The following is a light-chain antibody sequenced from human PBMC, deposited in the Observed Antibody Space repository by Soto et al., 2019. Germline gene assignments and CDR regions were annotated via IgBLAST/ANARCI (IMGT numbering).Light chain of an antibody. V-gene: IGKV3-15*01. CDR1: QSVGSS. Sequence: EIVMTRSPATLSLSLGERATLSCRASQSVGSSLAWYQHKPGQAPRLLIYGASARATGIPARFSGSGSGTEFTLTISSLQSEDFAVYYCQHYNDWPTFGQGTKVDIK. CDR2: GAS. CDR3: QHYNDWPT. J-gene: IGKJ1*01.